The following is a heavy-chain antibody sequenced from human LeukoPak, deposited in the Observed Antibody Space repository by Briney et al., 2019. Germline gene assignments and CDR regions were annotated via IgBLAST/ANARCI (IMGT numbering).Heavy chain of an antibody. D-gene: IGHD3-9*01. CDR2: VNPNSGGT. CDR3: ARDDRSSDGMTHYDILTGYYYY. CDR1: GYTFTGYY. V-gene: IGHV1-2*02. J-gene: IGHJ4*02. Sequence: ASVKVSCKASGYTFTGYYMHWVRQAPGQGLEWMGWVNPNSGGTNYAQKFQGRVTMTRDTSISTAYMELSRLRSDDTAVYYWARDDRSSDGMTHYDILTGYYYYWGQGTLVTVSS.